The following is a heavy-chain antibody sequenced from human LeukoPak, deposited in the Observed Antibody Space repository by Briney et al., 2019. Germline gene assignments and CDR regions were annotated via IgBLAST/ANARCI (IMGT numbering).Heavy chain of an antibody. Sequence: GGSLRLSCAASGFTFQDYGMTWVRQAPGKWLEWVSAINWNGGITTYADSVRGRFTISRDNAKNSLSLQMNSLRPEDMALYYCARSVSTGWYALDYWGQGTLLTVSS. V-gene: IGHV3-20*04. CDR2: INWNGGIT. J-gene: IGHJ4*02. CDR1: GFTFQDYG. D-gene: IGHD6-19*01. CDR3: ARSVSTGWYALDY.